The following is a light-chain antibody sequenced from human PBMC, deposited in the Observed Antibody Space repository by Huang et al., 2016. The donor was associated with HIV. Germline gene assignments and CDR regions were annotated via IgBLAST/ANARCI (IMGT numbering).Light chain of an antibody. CDR1: QSIFYSSNNRHY. CDR2: WSS. J-gene: IGKJ2*01. CDR3: QQYYNVPFT. Sequence: DIVLTQSPASLAVSLGERATINCKSSQSIFYSSNNRHYLAWYQQKPGQSPKLLIYWSSTREYWVRDRFTDSGSGTDFSLIISSLQAEDVALYYCQQYYNVPFTFGQGTKLDIK. V-gene: IGKV4-1*01.